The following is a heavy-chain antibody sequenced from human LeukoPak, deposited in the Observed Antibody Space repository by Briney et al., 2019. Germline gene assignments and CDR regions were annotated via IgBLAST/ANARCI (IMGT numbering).Heavy chain of an antibody. CDR1: GFTFSSYA. CDR2: ISGSGGST. J-gene: IGHJ6*02. D-gene: IGHD2-15*01. V-gene: IGHV3-23*01. CDR3: AKLMSVLGYCSGGSCYDYYYGMDV. Sequence: GGSLRLSCAASGFTFSSYAMSWVRQAPGKGLEWVSAISGSGGSTYYADSVKGRFTISRDNSKNTLYLQMNSLRAEDTAAYYCAKLMSVLGYCSGGSCYDYYYGMDVWGQGTTVTVSS.